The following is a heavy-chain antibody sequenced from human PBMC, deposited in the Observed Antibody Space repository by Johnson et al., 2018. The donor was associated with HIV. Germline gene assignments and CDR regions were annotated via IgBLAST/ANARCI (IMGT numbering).Heavy chain of an antibody. J-gene: IGHJ3*02. V-gene: IGHV3-30*02. CDR3: AKSDSGYDAFDM. Sequence: QVQLVESGVGLVKPGGSLRLSCAASGFTFSNAWMSWVRQAPGKGLEWVAFTRYDGSNKHYVDSVKGRFTISRDNSKNTLYLQMNSLLPEDTAVYYCAKSDSGYDAFDMWGQGTMVTVSP. D-gene: IGHD5-12*01. CDR1: GFTFSNAW. CDR2: TRYDGSNK.